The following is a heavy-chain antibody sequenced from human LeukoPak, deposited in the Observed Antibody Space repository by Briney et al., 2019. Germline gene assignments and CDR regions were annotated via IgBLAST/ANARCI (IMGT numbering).Heavy chain of an antibody. CDR2: ITGSGADT. Sequence: GGSLRLSCAASGFTFSTYAMIWVRQAPGKGLQWVSTITGSGADTFYADSVKGRLTVSRDNSKNTLYLQMNSLRAEDTAVYYCAELLSGGVTGYWGQGTLVTVSS. CDR1: GFTFSTYA. J-gene: IGHJ4*02. CDR3: AELLSGGVTGY. D-gene: IGHD2-8*02. V-gene: IGHV3-23*01.